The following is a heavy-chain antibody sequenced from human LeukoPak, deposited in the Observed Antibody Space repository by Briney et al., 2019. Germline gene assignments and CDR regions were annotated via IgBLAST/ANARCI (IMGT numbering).Heavy chain of an antibody. CDR1: GFTFDDYA. V-gene: IGHV3-43*02. CDR3: AKDAHSYYDFWSGSRDY. Sequence: GGSLRLFCAASGFTFDDYAMHWVRQAPGKGLEWVSLISGDGGSTYYADSVKGRFTISRDNSKNSLYLQMNSLRTEDTALYYCAKDAHSYYDFWSGSRDYWGQGTLVTVSS. J-gene: IGHJ4*02. D-gene: IGHD3-3*01. CDR2: ISGDGGST.